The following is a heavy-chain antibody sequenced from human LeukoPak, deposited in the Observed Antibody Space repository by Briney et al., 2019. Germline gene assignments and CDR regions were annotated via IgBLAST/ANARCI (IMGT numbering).Heavy chain of an antibody. CDR1: GYTLTELS. Sequence: ASVKVSCKVSGYTLTELSMHWVRQAPGKGLEWMGGFDPEDGETIYAQKFQGRVTMTEDTSTDTAYMELSSLRSEDTAVYYCATDQKWLRFLEWPDAFDIWGQGTMVTVSS. CDR3: ATDQKWLRFLEWPDAFDI. D-gene: IGHD3-3*01. V-gene: IGHV1-24*01. CDR2: FDPEDGET. J-gene: IGHJ3*02.